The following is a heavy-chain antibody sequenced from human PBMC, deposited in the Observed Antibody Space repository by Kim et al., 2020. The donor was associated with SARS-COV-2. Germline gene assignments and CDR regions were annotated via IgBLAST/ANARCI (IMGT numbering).Heavy chain of an antibody. Sequence: SETLSLTCTVSGGSVSSGSYYWSWIRQPPGKGLEWIGYIYYSGSTNYNPSLKSRVTISVDTSKNQFSLKLSSVTAADTAVYYCARVALVVRNAFDIWGQGTMVTVSS. CDR3: ARVALVVRNAFDI. D-gene: IGHD3-22*01. J-gene: IGHJ3*02. CDR2: IYYSGST. CDR1: GGSVSSGSYY. V-gene: IGHV4-61*01.